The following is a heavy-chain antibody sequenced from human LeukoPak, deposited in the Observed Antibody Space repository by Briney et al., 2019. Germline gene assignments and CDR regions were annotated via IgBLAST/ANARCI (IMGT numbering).Heavy chain of an antibody. Sequence: AGGSLRLSCAASGFTFSSYAMSWVRQAPGKGLEWVSAISGSGGSTYYADSVKGRFTISRDNSKNTLYLQMNSLRAEDTAVYYCAKDLRGSGSYYNLVDYWGQGTLVTVSS. D-gene: IGHD3-10*01. CDR1: GFTFSSYA. V-gene: IGHV3-23*01. CDR2: ISGSGGST. J-gene: IGHJ4*02. CDR3: AKDLRGSGSYYNLVDY.